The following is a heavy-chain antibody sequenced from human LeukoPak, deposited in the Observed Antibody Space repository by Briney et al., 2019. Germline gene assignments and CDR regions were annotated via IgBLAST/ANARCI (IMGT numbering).Heavy chain of an antibody. CDR2: ISGSGDST. V-gene: IGHV3-23*01. CDR1: GFTFNSYA. J-gene: IGHJ4*02. Sequence: GGSLRLSCAASGFTFNSYAMTWVRQGPGKGLEWVSPISGSGDSTYYADSVKGRFTISRDNSKNTLYLQMNSLRGEDTAVYYCAKGGRYCTNGVCYIGYWGQGTLITVSS. D-gene: IGHD2-8*01. CDR3: AKGGRYCTNGVCYIGY.